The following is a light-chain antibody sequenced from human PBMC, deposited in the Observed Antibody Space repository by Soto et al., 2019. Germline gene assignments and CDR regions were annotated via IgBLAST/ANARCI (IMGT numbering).Light chain of an antibody. CDR2: EGS. J-gene: IGLJ1*01. V-gene: IGLV2-23*01. CDR1: SSDVGSYNL. Sequence: SVLTQPGSVSRSPGQSITISCTGTSSDVGSYNLVSWYQQHPGKAPKLMIYEGSKRPSGVSNRFSGSKSGNTASLTISGLQAEDEADYYCCSYAGSSTLYVFGPGTKFTVL. CDR3: CSYAGSSTLYV.